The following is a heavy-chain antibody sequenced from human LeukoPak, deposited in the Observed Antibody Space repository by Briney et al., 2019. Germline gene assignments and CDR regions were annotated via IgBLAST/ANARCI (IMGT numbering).Heavy chain of an antibody. CDR1: GFTFSSYA. D-gene: IGHD5-24*01. Sequence: GGSLRLSCAASGFTFSSYAMSWVRQAPGKGLEWVANIKQDGSAKYYVASVQGRFTISRDNAKNSLSLQMNSLRVEDTAVYYCVRVNNRNYDYWGQGTLVTVSS. CDR2: IKQDGSAK. V-gene: IGHV3-7*01. J-gene: IGHJ4*02. CDR3: VRVNNRNYDY.